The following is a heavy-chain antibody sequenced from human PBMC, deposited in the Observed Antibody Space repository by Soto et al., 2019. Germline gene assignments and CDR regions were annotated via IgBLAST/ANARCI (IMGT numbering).Heavy chain of an antibody. D-gene: IGHD6-13*01. Sequence: GGSLRLSCAASGFTFSSYAMRWVRQPPGKGLEWVSAVSGSGGSTYYADSVKGRFTISRDNSKNTLYLQMNSLRAEDTAVYYGARRGPGTYFAYWGQGTLVTVAS. J-gene: IGHJ4*02. CDR3: ARRGPGTYFAY. CDR2: VSGSGGST. CDR1: GFTFSSYA. V-gene: IGHV3-23*01.